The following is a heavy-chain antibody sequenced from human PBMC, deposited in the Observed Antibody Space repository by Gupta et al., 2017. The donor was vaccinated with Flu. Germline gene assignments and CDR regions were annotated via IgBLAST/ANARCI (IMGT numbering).Heavy chain of an antibody. CDR2: IKQDGSEK. CDR3: ARDHFTGWSQDY. V-gene: IGHV3-7*01. J-gene: IGHJ4*02. Sequence: RRAPGKGLEWVASIKQDGSEKYYVDSVKGRFTISRDNAKNSLYLQMNSLRDEDTAVYYCARDHFTGWSQDYWGQGTLVTVSS. D-gene: IGHD6-19*01.